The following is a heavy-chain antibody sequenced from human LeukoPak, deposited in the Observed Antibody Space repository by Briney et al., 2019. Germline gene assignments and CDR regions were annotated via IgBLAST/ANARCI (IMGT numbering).Heavy chain of an antibody. CDR3: ARGPYYDSSGYPLRY. J-gene: IGHJ4*02. CDR1: GFTFSNAW. V-gene: IGHV3-15*01. Sequence: GGSLRLSCAASGFTFSNAWMSWVRQAPGKGLEWVGRIKSKTDGGTTDYAAPVKGRFTISRDDSKNTLYLQMNSLRAEDTAVYYCARGPYYDSSGYPLRYWGQGTLVTVSS. D-gene: IGHD3-22*01. CDR2: IKSKTDGGTT.